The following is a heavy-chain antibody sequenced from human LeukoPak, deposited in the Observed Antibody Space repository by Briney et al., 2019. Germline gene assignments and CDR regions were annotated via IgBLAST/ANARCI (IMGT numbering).Heavy chain of an antibody. CDR3: ARRAGMVAAAGTVVWFDP. CDR1: GGPLSSYY. J-gene: IGHJ5*02. D-gene: IGHD6-13*01. CDR2: NYYSGST. Sequence: SETLSLTCTVSGGPLSSYYWSWIRQPPGEGLEGIGYNYYSGSTNYNPSLKSRVTISVDPSKHQFSLKLSSVPAADTAVYYCARRAGMVAAAGTVVWFDPWGPGTLVTVSS. V-gene: IGHV4-59*08.